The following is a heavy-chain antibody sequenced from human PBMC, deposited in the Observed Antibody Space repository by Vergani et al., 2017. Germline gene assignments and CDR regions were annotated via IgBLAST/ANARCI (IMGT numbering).Heavy chain of an antibody. J-gene: IGHJ2*01. CDR3: ARPSRAYCGGDCYSWXFDL. D-gene: IGHD2-21*02. CDR2: IDPSDSYT. CDR1: GYSFTSYW. V-gene: IGHV5-10-1*01. Sequence: EVQLVQSGAEVKKPGESLRISCKGSGYSFTSYWISWVRQMPGKGLEWMGRIDPSDSYTNYSPSFQGHVTISADKSIITAYLQWSSLKASDTAMYYCARPSRAYCGGDCYSWXFDLWGRGTLVTVSS.